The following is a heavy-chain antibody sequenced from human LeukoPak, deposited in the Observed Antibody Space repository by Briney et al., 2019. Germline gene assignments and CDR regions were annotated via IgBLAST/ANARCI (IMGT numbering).Heavy chain of an antibody. CDR1: GYTFFTHW. D-gene: IGHD1/OR15-1a*01. CDR3: ATSESQTRFDF. CDR2: IFPGDSDT. V-gene: IGHV5-51*01. Sequence: GESLQISCKGSGYTFFTHWIAWVRQLPGKGLEWMGIIFPGDSDTTYSPSFEGQVTISADKSINTAYLQWSSLKASDTAMYYCATSESQTRFDFWGQGTLVTVSS. J-gene: IGHJ4*02.